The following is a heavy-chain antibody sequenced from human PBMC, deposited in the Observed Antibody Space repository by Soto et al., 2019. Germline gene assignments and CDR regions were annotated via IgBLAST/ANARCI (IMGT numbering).Heavy chain of an antibody. V-gene: IGHV1-69*12. CDR3: ARPRVRSYIAAALPAYYYYGMDV. Sequence: QVQLVQSGAEVKKPGSSVKVSCKASGGTFSSYAISWVRQAPGQGLEWMGGIIPIFGTANYAQKFQGRVTITADESTSTAYMELGSLRSEDTAVYYCARPRVRSYIAAALPAYYYYGMDVWGQGTTVTVSS. D-gene: IGHD6-13*01. J-gene: IGHJ6*02. CDR2: IIPIFGTA. CDR1: GGTFSSYA.